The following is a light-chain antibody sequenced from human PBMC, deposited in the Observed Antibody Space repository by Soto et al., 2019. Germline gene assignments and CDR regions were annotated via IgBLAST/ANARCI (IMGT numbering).Light chain of an antibody. J-gene: IGLJ3*02. CDR1: SSSVSTNYY. CDR2: STN. V-gene: IGLV8-61*01. Sequence: QTVVTQEPSFSVSPGGTVTLTCGWSSSSVSTNYYPSWYQQTPGQAPRTLIYSTNTRSSGVPDRFSGSILGNKAALTITGAQADDESDYYCVLYMGSGIWVFGGGTKLTVL. CDR3: VLYMGSGIWV.